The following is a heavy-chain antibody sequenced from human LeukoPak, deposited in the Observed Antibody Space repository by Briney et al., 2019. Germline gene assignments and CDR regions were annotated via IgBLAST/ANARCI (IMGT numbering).Heavy chain of an antibody. D-gene: IGHD2-15*01. CDR1: GGSISSYY. V-gene: IGHV4-59*01. CDR2: IYYSGST. J-gene: IGHJ6*03. Sequence: SETLSLTCTVSGGSISSYYWSWIRQPPGKGLEWIGYIYYSGSTNYNPSLKSRVTISVDTSKNQFSLKLSSVTAADMAVYYCARLYCSGGSCKNHYYYYYMDVWGKGTTVTVSS. CDR3: ARLYCSGGSCKNHYYYYYMDV.